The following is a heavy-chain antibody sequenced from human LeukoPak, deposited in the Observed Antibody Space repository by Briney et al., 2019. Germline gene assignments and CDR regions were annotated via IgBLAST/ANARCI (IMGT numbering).Heavy chain of an antibody. CDR2: IYYSGST. D-gene: IGHD3-10*01. CDR1: GGSISSSSYY. CDR3: ARVYNPSSYYYGSGSGVFDP. Sequence: SETLSLTCTVSGGSISSSSYYWGWIRQPPGKGLEWIGSIYYSGSTYYNPSLKSRVTMSVDTSKNQFSLKLSSVTAADTAVYYCARVYNPSSYYYGSGSGVFDPWGQGTLVTVSS. V-gene: IGHV4-39*07. J-gene: IGHJ5*02.